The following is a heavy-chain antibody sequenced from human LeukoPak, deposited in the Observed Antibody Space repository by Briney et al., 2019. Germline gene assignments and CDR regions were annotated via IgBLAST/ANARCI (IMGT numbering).Heavy chain of an antibody. CDR2: IKEDGSEK. J-gene: IGHJ4*02. V-gene: IGHV3-7*01. Sequence: GGSLRLSCAASGFAFTNYWMSWVRQAPGKGLEWVANIKEDGSEKYYVDSVKGRFTISRDNAKNSVYPQMNSLRVDDTAVYYCARDVKGGNFDYWGQGTLVTVSS. D-gene: IGHD3-16*01. CDR3: ARDVKGGNFDY. CDR1: GFAFTNYW.